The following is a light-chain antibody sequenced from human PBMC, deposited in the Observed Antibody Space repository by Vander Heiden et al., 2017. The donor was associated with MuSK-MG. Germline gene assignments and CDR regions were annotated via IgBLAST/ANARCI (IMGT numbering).Light chain of an antibody. CDR2: AES. J-gene: IGKJ1*01. V-gene: IGKV1-17*01. CDR1: QGIRND. Sequence: DIQMTQSPSSLSASVVDRVTITCRASQGIRNDLGWYQQKPGKAPKRLMYAESSFQSGVPSRFSGSGSGTEFSLTVSSLQPQDFATYYCRQEEICPWTFGQGTKVEIK. CDR3: RQEEICPWT.